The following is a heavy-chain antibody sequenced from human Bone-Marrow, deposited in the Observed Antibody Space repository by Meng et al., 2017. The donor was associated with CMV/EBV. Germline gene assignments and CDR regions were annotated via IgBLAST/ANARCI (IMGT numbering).Heavy chain of an antibody. CDR1: GGSVSSGSYY. D-gene: IGHD6-13*01. Sequence: SETLSLTCTVSGGSVSSGSYYWSWVRQPPGKGLEWIGSIYYSGSTYYNPSLKSRVTISVDTSKNQFSLKLSSVTAADTAVYYCARVSSSSWYEETGLHEGMYFDYWGQGTLVTVSS. CDR3: ARVSSSSWYEETGLHEGMYFDY. V-gene: IGHV4-39*07. CDR2: IYYSGST. J-gene: IGHJ4*02.